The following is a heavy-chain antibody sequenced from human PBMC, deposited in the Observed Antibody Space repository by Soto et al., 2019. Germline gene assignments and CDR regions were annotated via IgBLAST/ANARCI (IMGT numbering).Heavy chain of an antibody. V-gene: IGHV3-11*04. Sequence: GGSLRLSCAASGFTFSDYYMSWIRQAPGKGLEWVSYISSSSSTIYYADSVKGRFTISRDNAKNSLYLQMNSLRAEDTAVYYCARDIRSGYFDAFDIWGQGTMVTVSS. CDR2: ISSSSSTI. CDR1: GFTFSDYY. D-gene: IGHD5-12*01. J-gene: IGHJ3*02. CDR3: ARDIRSGYFDAFDI.